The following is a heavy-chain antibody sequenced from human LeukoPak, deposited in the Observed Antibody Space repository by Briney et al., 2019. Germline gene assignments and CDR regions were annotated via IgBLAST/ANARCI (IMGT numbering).Heavy chain of an antibody. CDR1: GGSISSGSYY. J-gene: IGHJ4*02. CDR2: IYTSGTT. CDR3: ASLQNIVGATPLPDY. V-gene: IGHV4-61*02. Sequence: SETLSLTCTVSGGSISSGSYYWSWIRQPAGKGLEWIGRIYTSGTTYYNPSLKSRVTISIDTSTNQFSLKPNSVTAADTAVYYCASLQNIVGATPLPDYWGQGTLVTVSS. D-gene: IGHD1-26*01.